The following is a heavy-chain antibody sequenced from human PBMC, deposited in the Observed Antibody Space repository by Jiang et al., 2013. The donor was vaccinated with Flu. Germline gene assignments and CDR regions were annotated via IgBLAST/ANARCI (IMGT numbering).Heavy chain of an antibody. V-gene: IGHV3-13*01. CDR2: IGTAGDT. CDR3: ARGWLRGYSKPPNWYFDL. Sequence: VQLLESGGGLVQPGGSLRLSCAASGFTFSSYDMHWVRQATGKGLEWVSAIGTAGDTYYPGSVKGRFTISRENAKNSLYLQMNSLRAEDTAVYYCARGWLRGYSKPPNWYFDLWGRGTLVTVSS. CDR1: GFTFSSYD. J-gene: IGHJ2*01. D-gene: IGHD4-11*01.